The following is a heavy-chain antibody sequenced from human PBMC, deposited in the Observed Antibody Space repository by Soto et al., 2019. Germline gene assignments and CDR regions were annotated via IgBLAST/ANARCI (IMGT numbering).Heavy chain of an antibody. Sequence: SEPLSLTCTVSGGSISSYYWSWIRQPPGKGLEWIGYIYYSGSTNYNPSLKSRVTISVDTSKNQFSLKLSSVTAADTAVYYCARDPRGAFGPWGQGTPVTVSS. CDR1: GGSISSYY. J-gene: IGHJ5*02. CDR2: IYYSGST. V-gene: IGHV4-59*01. CDR3: ARDPRGAFGP. D-gene: IGHD2-15*01.